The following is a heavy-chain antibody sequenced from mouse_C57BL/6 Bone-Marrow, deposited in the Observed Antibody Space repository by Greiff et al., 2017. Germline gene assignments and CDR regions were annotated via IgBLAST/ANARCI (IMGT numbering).Heavy chain of an antibody. V-gene: IGHV1-42*01. CDR2: INPSTGGN. CDR1: GYSFTGYY. D-gene: IGHD2-4*01. CDR3: ARRGYDYDKMAWFSY. Sequence: EVQLQQSGPELVKPGASVKISCKASGYSFTGYYMNWVKQSPEKSLEWIGEINPSTGGNTNNQKFKAKATLTVDKSSSTAYMQLKSLTSEDSAVYYCARRGYDYDKMAWFSYWGQGTLVTVSA. J-gene: IGHJ3*01.